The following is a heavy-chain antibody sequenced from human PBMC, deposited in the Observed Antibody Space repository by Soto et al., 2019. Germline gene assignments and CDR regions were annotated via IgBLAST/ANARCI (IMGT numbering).Heavy chain of an antibody. CDR2: TSADNGDT. D-gene: IGHD2-2*01. Sequence: QVQLVQSGAEVKEPGASVKVSCKASGYTFTHDGFSWVRQAPGQGLEWMAWTSADNGDTNYAPKLQGRVTLNTDTSTGTAYMELRSLRSDDTAVYYCARDERGTCTSSICYYFDYWGQGTLVTVSS. CDR1: GYTFTHDG. CDR3: ARDERGTCTSSICYYFDY. V-gene: IGHV1-18*04. J-gene: IGHJ4*02.